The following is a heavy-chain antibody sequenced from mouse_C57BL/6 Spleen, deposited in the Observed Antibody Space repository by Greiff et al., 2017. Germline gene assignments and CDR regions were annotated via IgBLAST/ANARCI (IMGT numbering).Heavy chain of an antibody. D-gene: IGHD2-4*01. CDR1: GYTFTDYN. CDR2: INPNNGGT. J-gene: IGHJ3*01. V-gene: IGHV1-18*01. CDR3: ARRYDYDVDWFAY. Sequence: EVQLQQSGPELVKPGASVKIPCKASGYTFTDYNMDWVKQSHGKSLEWIGDINPNNGGTIYNQKFKGKATLTVDKSSSTAYMELRSLTSEDTAVYYCARRYDYDVDWFAYWGQGTLVTVSA.